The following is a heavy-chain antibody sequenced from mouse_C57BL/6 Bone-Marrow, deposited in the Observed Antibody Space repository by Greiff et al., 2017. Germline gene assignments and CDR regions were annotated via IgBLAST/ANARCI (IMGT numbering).Heavy chain of an antibody. CDR2: IRSKSNNYAT. Sequence: GGGLVQPKGSLKLSCAASGFSFNTYAMNWVRQAPGKGLEWVARIRSKSNNYATYYADSVKDRFTISRDDSESMLYLQMNNLKTEDTAMYYCVRQGYSNGFAYWGQGTLVTVSA. J-gene: IGHJ3*01. V-gene: IGHV10-1*01. CDR1: GFSFNTYA. D-gene: IGHD2-5*01. CDR3: VRQGYSNGFAY.